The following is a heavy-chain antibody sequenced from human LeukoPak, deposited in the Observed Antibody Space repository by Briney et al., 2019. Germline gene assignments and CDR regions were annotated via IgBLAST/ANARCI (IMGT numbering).Heavy chain of an antibody. CDR1: GFTFSSHG. Sequence: GGSLRLSCVASGFTFSSHGMHWIRQAPGKGLEWVAVIWYDGSDKYYADSVKGRFIISRDNSKNTLDLQMNSLRAEGTAVYYCARWGNNKILDYWGQGTLVTVSS. CDR3: ARWGNNKILDY. CDR2: IWYDGSDK. J-gene: IGHJ4*02. D-gene: IGHD1/OR15-1a*01. V-gene: IGHV3-33*01.